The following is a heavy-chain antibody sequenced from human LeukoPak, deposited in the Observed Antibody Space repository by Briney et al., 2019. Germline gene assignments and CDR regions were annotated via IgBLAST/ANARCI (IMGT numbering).Heavy chain of an antibody. CDR3: AREYCSGGSCYPWSY. D-gene: IGHD2-15*01. J-gene: IGHJ4*02. CDR2: ISAGTAYT. V-gene: IGHV1-3*01. Sequence: ASVKVSCKASGYTFTTYAMHWVRQAPGQRLEWMGWISAGTAYTKYSQKFQGRVTFTRDTSASTAYMELSSLRSEDTAVYYCAREYCSGGSCYPWSYWGQGTLVTVSS. CDR1: GYTFTTYA.